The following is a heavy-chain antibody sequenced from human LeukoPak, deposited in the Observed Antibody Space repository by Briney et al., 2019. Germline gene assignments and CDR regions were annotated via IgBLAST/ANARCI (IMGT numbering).Heavy chain of an antibody. Sequence: GESLKISCKGSGYSFTSYWIGWVRQMPGKGLEWMGIIYPGDSDTRYSPSFQGQVTISADKSISTAYLQWSSLKASDTAMYYCARHRQTDYSNYFGIKSYYYYYMDVWGKGTTVTISS. CDR1: GYSFTSYW. J-gene: IGHJ6*03. D-gene: IGHD4-11*01. V-gene: IGHV5-51*01. CDR2: IYPGDSDT. CDR3: ARHRQTDYSNYFGIKSYYYYYMDV.